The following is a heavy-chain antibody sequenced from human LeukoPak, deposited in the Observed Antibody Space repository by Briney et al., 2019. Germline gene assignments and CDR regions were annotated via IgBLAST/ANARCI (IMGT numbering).Heavy chain of an antibody. CDR2: IIPIFGTA. CDR3: ARVRRCDSSGYYSDY. V-gene: IGHV1-69*05. D-gene: IGHD3-22*01. CDR1: GGTFSSYA. Sequence: SVKVSCKASGGTFSSYAISWVRQAPGQGLEWMGRIIPIFGTANYAQKFQGRVTITTDESTSTAYMELSSLRSEDTAVYYCARVRRCDSSGYYSDYWGQGTRDTVSS. J-gene: IGHJ4*02.